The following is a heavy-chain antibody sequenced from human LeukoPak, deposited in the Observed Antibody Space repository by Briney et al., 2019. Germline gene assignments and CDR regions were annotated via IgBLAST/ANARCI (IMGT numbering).Heavy chain of an antibody. J-gene: IGHJ4*02. CDR1: GFTFSSYA. Sequence: GGSLRLSRAASGFTFSSYAMSWVRQAPGKGLEWVSAISGSGGSTYYADSVKGRFTISRDNAKNSLYLQMNSLRAEDTAVYYCASEGDIGYGYLYWGQGTLVTVSS. D-gene: IGHD5-18*01. CDR2: ISGSGGST. V-gene: IGHV3-23*01. CDR3: ASEGDIGYGYLY.